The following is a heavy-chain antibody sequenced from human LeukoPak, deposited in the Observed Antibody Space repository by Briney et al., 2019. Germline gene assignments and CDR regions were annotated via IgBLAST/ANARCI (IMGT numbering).Heavy chain of an antibody. J-gene: IGHJ4*02. Sequence: ESSVKVSCKTSRGTFSKCPISWVRQAPGQGLEWMGRIIPILGTVNYAQNFQGRVTMTTDESTTTVYLELRSLRSEDTAIYFCARGPNDYGDYTLNLWGQGTLITVSS. CDR1: RGTFSKCP. D-gene: IGHD4-17*01. V-gene: IGHV1-69*11. CDR3: ARGPNDYGDYTLNL. CDR2: IIPILGTV.